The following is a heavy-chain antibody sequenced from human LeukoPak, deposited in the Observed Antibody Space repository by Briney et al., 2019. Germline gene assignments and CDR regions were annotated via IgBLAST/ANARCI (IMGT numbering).Heavy chain of an antibody. D-gene: IGHD3-3*01. Sequence: GGSLRLPCAASGFTFSSYAMHWVRQAPAKGLEGGAVISYDGSNKYYADSVKCRFTISRDNSKNTLYLQMNSLRAEDTAVYYCARDGRFLSGYYYYYGMDVWGQGTTVTVSS. CDR1: GFTFSSYA. V-gene: IGHV3-30*04. CDR2: ISYDGSNK. CDR3: ARDGRFLSGYYYYYGMDV. J-gene: IGHJ6*02.